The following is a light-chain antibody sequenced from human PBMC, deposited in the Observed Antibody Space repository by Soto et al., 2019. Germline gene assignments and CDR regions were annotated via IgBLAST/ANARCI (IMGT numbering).Light chain of an antibody. V-gene: IGLV2-8*01. CDR2: EVY. CDR1: SSDVGGYNF. CDR3: TSYTSRNDFVV. J-gene: IGLJ2*01. Sequence: QSALTQPPSASGSPGRSVTISCTGTSSDVGGYNFVSWYQQHPGKAPKLLVYEVYKRPSGVPDRFSGSKSGNRASLTVSGLQAEDEADYSCTSYTSRNDFVVFGGGTQLTVL.